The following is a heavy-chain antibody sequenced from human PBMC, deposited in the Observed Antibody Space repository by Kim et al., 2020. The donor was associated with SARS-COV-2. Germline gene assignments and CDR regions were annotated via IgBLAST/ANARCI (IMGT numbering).Heavy chain of an antibody. V-gene: IGHV4-4*07. J-gene: IGHJ4*02. CDR3: ASSYTGYSSGWYGGEFDY. CDR2: IYTSGST. Sequence: SETLSLTCTVSGGSISSYYWSWIRQPAGKGLEWIGRIYTSGSTNYNPSLKSRVTMSVDTSKNQFSLKLSSVTAADTAVYYCASSYTGYSSGWYGGEFDYWGQGTLVTVSS. CDR1: GGSISSYY. D-gene: IGHD6-19*01.